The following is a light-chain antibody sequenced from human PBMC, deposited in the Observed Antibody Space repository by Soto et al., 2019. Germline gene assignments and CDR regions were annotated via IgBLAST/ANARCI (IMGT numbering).Light chain of an antibody. CDR3: QQYGSSPIT. CDR2: GAS. V-gene: IGKV3-20*01. CDR1: QSVSSS. Sequence: EIVMTQSPATLSLSPGEGATLSCRASQSVSSSLAWYQHKPGQAPRLLIYGASSRATGIPDRFSGSGSGTDFTLTISRLEPEDFAVYYGQQYGSSPITFGQGTRLEIK. J-gene: IGKJ5*01.